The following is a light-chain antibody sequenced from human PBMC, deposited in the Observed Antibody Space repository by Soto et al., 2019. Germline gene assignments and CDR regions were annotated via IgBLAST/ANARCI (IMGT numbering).Light chain of an antibody. V-gene: IGKV3-11*01. CDR2: DAS. CDR1: QSVSRN. J-gene: IGKJ3*01. CDR3: QQRSNWAT. Sequence: EIVLTQSPATLSLSPGERATLSCRASQSVSRNLAWYQQKPGQAPRLLIYDASNRATGIPARFSGSGSVTGFTLTISSLEPEDFAVYYCQQRSNWATFGPGTKVDIK.